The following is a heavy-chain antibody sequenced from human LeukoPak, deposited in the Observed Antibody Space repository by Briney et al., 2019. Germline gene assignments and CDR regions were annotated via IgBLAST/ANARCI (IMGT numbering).Heavy chain of an antibody. D-gene: IGHD3-22*01. Sequence: GGSLRLSCAASGFTFSSYAMSWVRQAPGKGLEWVSAISGSGGSTYYADSVKGRFTISRDNSKNTLYLQMNSLRAEDTAVYYCARYYYDSSGYQRFDAFDIWGQGTMVTVSS. CDR1: GFTFSSYA. CDR2: ISGSGGST. CDR3: ARYYYDSSGYQRFDAFDI. V-gene: IGHV3-23*01. J-gene: IGHJ3*02.